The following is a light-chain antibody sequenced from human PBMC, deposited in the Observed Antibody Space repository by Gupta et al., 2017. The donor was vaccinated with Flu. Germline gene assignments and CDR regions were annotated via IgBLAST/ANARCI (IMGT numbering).Light chain of an antibody. J-gene: IGKJ2*01. Sequence: IQLTQSPSSVSASVGDRVTITCRASQVISSWLAWYQQKPGKAPKVLIYGASSLQSGVPSRFSGSGSGTDFALTITSLQPEDSATYYCQEANGFPYIFGQGTKVEIK. CDR3: QEANGFPYI. CDR1: QVISSW. CDR2: GAS. V-gene: IGKV1-12*01.